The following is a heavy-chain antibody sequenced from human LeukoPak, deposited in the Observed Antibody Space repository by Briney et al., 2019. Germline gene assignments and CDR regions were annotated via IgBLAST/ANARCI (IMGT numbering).Heavy chain of an antibody. V-gene: IGHV3-66*01. CDR1: GFTVSSNY. J-gene: IGHJ4*02. CDR3: AVNSGYDSPPVDY. CDR2: IYSGGST. Sequence: GGSLRLSCAASGFTVSSNYMSWVRQAPGKGLEWVSVIYSGGSTYYADSVKGRFTISRDNSKNTLYLQMNSLRAEDTAVYYCAVNSGYDSPPVDYWGQGTLVTVSS. D-gene: IGHD5-12*01.